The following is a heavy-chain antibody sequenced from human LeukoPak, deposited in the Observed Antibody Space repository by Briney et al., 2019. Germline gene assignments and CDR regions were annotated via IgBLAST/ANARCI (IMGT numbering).Heavy chain of an antibody. J-gene: IGHJ4*02. CDR1: GFTFSNYA. Sequence: GGSLRLSCAASGFTFSNYAMSWVRQAPGRGLEWVSGISTSGGGIYYADSVKGRFTISRDNSMNTLYLQMYSLRADDTAVYYCARDGFDYYDSSGYYYFDSWGQGTLVTVSS. D-gene: IGHD3-22*01. CDR2: ISTSGGGI. CDR3: ARDGFDYYDSSGYYYFDS. V-gene: IGHV3-23*01.